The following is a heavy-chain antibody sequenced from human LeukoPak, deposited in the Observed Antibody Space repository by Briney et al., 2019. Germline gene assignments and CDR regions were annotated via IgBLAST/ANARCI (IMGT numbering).Heavy chain of an antibody. D-gene: IGHD6-6*01. J-gene: IGHJ6*03. V-gene: IGHV3-23*01. CDR1: GFSFINYA. CDR2: ISGSGGST. Sequence: GGSLRLSCAASGFSFINYAMSWVRQAPGKGLEWVSAISGSGGSTYYADSVKGRFTISRDNSKNTLYLQMNSLRAEDTAVYYCATLVGGSSSYSDYYYYMDVWGKGTTVTVSS. CDR3: ATLVGGSSSYSDYYYYMDV.